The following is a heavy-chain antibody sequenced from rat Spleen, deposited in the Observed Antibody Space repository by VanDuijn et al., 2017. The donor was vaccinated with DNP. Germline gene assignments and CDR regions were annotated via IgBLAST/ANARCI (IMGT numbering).Heavy chain of an antibody. V-gene: IGHV5-29*01. CDR3: ARHEATEGIDFDY. CDR1: GFTFSNYG. D-gene: IGHD1-11*01. J-gene: IGHJ2*01. CDR2: ISYDGSST. Sequence: EVQLVESGGGLVQPGRSLKLSCAASGFTFSNYGMAWVRQAPTKGLEWVATISYDGSSTWYRDSVKGRFTISRDNAKSTLYLQMDSLRSEDTATDYCARHEATEGIDFDYWGQGVMVTVSS.